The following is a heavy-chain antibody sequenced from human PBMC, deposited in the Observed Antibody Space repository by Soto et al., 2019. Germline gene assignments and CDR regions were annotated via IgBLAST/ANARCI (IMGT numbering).Heavy chain of an antibody. CDR1: GFNFSIFA. CDR2: ISGSGYST. Sequence: GGSLRLSCAASGFNFSIFAMNWVRQAPGKGLEWVSAISGSGYSTYYADSVKGRFTISRDNSKNTLFLQMNSLRAEDTAIYYCANRAGTAVVVAWGQGTLVTVSS. J-gene: IGHJ4*02. CDR3: ANRAGTAVVVA. D-gene: IGHD2-15*01. V-gene: IGHV3-23*01.